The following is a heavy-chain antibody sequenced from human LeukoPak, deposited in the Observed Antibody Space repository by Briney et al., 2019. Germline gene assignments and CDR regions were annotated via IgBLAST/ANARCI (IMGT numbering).Heavy chain of an antibody. Sequence: GESLKISCKGSGYSFTSYWIGWVRQMPGKGLEWMGIIYPGDSDTRYSPSFQGQVPISADKSITTAYLQWSSLKAPDTAMYYCARTPKGYSYGSFDYWGQGTLVTVSS. V-gene: IGHV5-51*01. D-gene: IGHD5-18*01. CDR3: ARTPKGYSYGSFDY. J-gene: IGHJ4*02. CDR2: IYPGDSDT. CDR1: GYSFTSYW.